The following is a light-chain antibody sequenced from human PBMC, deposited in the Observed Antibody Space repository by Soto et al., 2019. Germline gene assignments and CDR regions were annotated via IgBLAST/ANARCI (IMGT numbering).Light chain of an antibody. CDR2: GAS. CDR3: QQYGSSPLIS. Sequence: EMVLTQSPGTLSLSPGERATLSCRASQSVSSSYLTWYQQKPGQAPRLLIFGASKRVTGIPDRFSGSGSGRDFTHTISGLEPEDFAVYYCQQYGSSPLISFGQGTRLEIK. CDR1: QSVSSSY. V-gene: IGKV3-20*01. J-gene: IGKJ5*01.